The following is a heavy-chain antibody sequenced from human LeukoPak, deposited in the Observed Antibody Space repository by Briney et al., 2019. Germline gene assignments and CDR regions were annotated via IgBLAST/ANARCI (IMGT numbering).Heavy chain of an antibody. CDR2: IFQSGST. D-gene: IGHD3-3*01. Sequence: SETLSLTCAVSCYSIRSNSYWVWIRQPPGKRLEWIGSIFQSGSTNYNPSLKSRVTISLDTSKNQFSLKVTSVTAADTAVYYCARARGTSIFGVVILDYYMDVWGKGTTVTVSS. CDR1: CYSIRSNSY. V-gene: IGHV4-38-2*01. CDR3: ARARGTSIFGVVILDYYMDV. J-gene: IGHJ6*03.